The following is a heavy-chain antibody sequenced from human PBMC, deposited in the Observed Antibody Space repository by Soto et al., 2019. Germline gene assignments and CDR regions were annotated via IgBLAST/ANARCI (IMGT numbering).Heavy chain of an antibody. CDR3: ARDQITGTTFWDYYYGMDV. J-gene: IGHJ6*02. Sequence: SSEPLSLTCTVSGGSISSGGYYWSWVRQPPGKGLEWIGEIYHSGSTNYNPSLKSRVTISVDKSKNQFSLKLSSVTAADTAVYYCARDQITGTTFWDYYYGMDVWGQGTTVTVSS. CDR2: IYHSGST. CDR1: GGSISSGGYY. D-gene: IGHD1-7*01. V-gene: IGHV4-39*07.